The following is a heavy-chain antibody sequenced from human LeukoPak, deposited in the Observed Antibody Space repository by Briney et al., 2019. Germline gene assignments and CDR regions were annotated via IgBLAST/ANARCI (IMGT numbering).Heavy chain of an antibody. CDR1: GYSISSGYY. V-gene: IGHV4-38-2*02. CDR3: AKSNGYGLVDI. D-gene: IGHD3-10*01. Sequence: TSETLSLTCTVSGYSISSGYYWGWIRQPPGKGLEWIGSIYHSGRTFYNPSLKSRVTISVDTSKNQFSLKLTSVTAADTAVYYCAKSNGYGLVDIWGQGTMVTVSS. J-gene: IGHJ3*02. CDR2: IYHSGRT.